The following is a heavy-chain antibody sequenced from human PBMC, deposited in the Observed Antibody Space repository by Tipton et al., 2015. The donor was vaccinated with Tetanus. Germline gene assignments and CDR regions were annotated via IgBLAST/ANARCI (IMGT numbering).Heavy chain of an antibody. Sequence: SLRLSCAASGFTFSSYSMNWVRQAPGKGLEWVSSISSSSSYIYYADSAKGRFTISRNNAKNSLYLQMNSLRAEDTAVYYCAGGGYQLPGPPDYWGQGTLVTVSS. V-gene: IGHV3-21*01. CDR1: GFTFSSYS. J-gene: IGHJ4*02. CDR3: AGGGYQLPGPPDY. CDR2: ISSSSSYI. D-gene: IGHD2-2*01.